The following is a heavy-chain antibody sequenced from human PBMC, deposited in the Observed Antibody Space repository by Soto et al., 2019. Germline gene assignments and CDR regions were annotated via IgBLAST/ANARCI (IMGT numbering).Heavy chain of an antibody. CDR2: IYHNGNT. V-gene: IGHV4-30-2*01. Sequence: QLQLQESGSGLVKPSQTLSLTCAVSGGSISSGGYSWSWIRQPPGKGLEWIGYIYHNGNTYYNPSPKSRVTISVDRSKNQFSLKLSSVTAADTAVYYCARAERGYYDSSGYSYWGQGTLVTVSS. D-gene: IGHD3-22*01. CDR3: ARAERGYYDSSGYSY. J-gene: IGHJ4*02. CDR1: GGSISSGGYS.